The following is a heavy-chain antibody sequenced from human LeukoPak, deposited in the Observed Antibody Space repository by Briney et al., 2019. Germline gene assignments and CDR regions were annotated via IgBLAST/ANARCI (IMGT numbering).Heavy chain of an antibody. V-gene: IGHV1-2*02. CDR2: INPNSGGT. CDR1: GYTFTVYY. J-gene: IGHJ4*02. CDR3: ARVLGAGYSGWYAPSGCLDY. Sequence: ASVKVSCKASGYTFTVYYMHWVRQAPGQGLEWMGWINPNSGGTNYAQKFQGRVTMTRDTSISTAYMELSRLRSDDTAVYYCARVLGAGYSGWYAPSGCLDYWGQGTLVTVSS. D-gene: IGHD6-19*01.